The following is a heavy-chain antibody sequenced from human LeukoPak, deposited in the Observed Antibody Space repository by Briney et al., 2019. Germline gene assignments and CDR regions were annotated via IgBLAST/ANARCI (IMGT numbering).Heavy chain of an antibody. Sequence: GGSLRLSCAASGFTFSSYSMNWVRQAPGKGLEWVSSISSSSSYIYYADSVKGRFTISRDNAKNSLYLQMNSLRAGDTAVYYCASADQSYYDILTGYIKQDYWGQGTLVTVSS. J-gene: IGHJ4*02. CDR3: ASADQSYYDILTGYIKQDY. V-gene: IGHV3-21*01. CDR1: GFTFSSYS. CDR2: ISSSSSYI. D-gene: IGHD3-9*01.